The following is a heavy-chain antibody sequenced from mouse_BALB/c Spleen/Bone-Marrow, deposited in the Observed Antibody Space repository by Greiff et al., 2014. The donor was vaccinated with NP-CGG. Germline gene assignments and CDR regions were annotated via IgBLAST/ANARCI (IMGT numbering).Heavy chain of an antibody. CDR3: VRSGERYGAMDY. D-gene: IGHD2-10*02. J-gene: IGHJ4*01. Sequence: VQLKESGGGLVKPGGSLKLSCAASGFTFSDYYMCWIRQTPEKRLEWVATVSDGGNYTYYPDSVKGRFTISRDNAKNNLYLQMSSLKSEDTAVYYCVRSGERYGAMDYWGQGTSVTVSS. V-gene: IGHV5-4*02. CDR2: VSDGGNYT. CDR1: GFTFSDYY.